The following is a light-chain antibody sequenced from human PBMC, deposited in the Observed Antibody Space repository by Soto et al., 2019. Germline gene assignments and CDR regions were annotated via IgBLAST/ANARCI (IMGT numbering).Light chain of an antibody. V-gene: IGLV1-44*01. J-gene: IGLJ1*01. CDR3: AAWDDSLSGYV. CDR1: SSNIGSST. Sequence: QSVLTQPPSASGTPGQRITISCSGSSSNIGSSTVNWYQQLPGSAPKLLIYSINQRPSGVPDRFSGSKSGTSASLAISGLQSEDEADYNCAAWDDSLSGYVFGTATKLTVL. CDR2: SIN.